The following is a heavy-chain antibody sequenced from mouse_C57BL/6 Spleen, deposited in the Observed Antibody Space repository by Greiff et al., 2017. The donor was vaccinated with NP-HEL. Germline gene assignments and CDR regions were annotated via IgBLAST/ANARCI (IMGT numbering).Heavy chain of an antibody. V-gene: IGHV1-80*01. CDR1: GYAFSSYW. Sequence: VKLQESGAELVKPGASVKISCKASGYAFSSYWMNWVKQRPGKGLEWIGQIYPGDGDTNYNGKFKGKATLTADKSSSTAYMQLSSLTSEDSAVYFCARLIYYYGSSHGDYFDYWGQGTTLTVSS. CDR2: IYPGDGDT. D-gene: IGHD1-1*01. J-gene: IGHJ2*01. CDR3: ARLIYYYGSSHGDYFDY.